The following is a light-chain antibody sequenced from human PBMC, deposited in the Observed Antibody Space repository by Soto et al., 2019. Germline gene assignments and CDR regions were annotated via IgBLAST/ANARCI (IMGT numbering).Light chain of an antibody. J-gene: IGLJ1*01. CDR2: DVT. Sequence: QSVLTQPRSVSGSPGQSVTISCTGTSSDVGGYDFVSWFQQYPGKAPKLIIYDVTKGPSGVPDRFSGSKSGNTASLTISGLQAEDEADYYCNSYTTRSTYVFGTRTKVTVL. V-gene: IGLV2-11*01. CDR1: SSDVGGYDF. CDR3: NSYTTRSTYV.